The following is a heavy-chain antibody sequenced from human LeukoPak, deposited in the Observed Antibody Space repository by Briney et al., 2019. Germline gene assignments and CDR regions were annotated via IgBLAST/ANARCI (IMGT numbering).Heavy chain of an antibody. J-gene: IGHJ4*02. CDR3: GRQRSAWYFDY. CDR1: GGSISSSSHY. V-gene: IGHV4-39*01. CDR2: IYYSGST. Sequence: KASETLSLTCTVSGGSISSSSHYWGWIRQPPGKGLEWIGSIYYSGSTYYNPSLKSRVTISVNTSKNQFSLKVSSVTAADTAVYYCGRQRSAWYFDYWGQGTLVTVSS. D-gene: IGHD3-3*01.